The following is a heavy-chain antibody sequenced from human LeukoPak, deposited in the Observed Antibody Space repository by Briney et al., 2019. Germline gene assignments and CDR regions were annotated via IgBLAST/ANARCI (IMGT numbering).Heavy chain of an antibody. J-gene: IGHJ4*02. D-gene: IGHD4-23*01. V-gene: IGHV3-23*01. CDR2: ISASDPGT. CDR3: AKDIGGKRGFDY. Sequence: PGGSLRLSCAASGFTFNTYAMSWVRQAPGKRLEWVSAISASDPGTYYADSVKGRFTISRDNSKNTLYLQMNSLRAEDTAVYYCAKDIGGKRGFDYWGQGTLVTVSS. CDR1: GFTFNTYA.